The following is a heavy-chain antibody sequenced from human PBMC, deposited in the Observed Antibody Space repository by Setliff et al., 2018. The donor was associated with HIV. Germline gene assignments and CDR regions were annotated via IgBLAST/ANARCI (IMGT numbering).Heavy chain of an antibody. CDR3: ARDRPLAYCGGDCPSGGNAFDI. J-gene: IGHJ3*02. CDR2: ISAYNGNT. D-gene: IGHD2-21*02. V-gene: IGHV1-18*01. CDR1: GYTFTSYG. Sequence: ASVKVSCKASGYTFTSYGISWVRQAPGQGLEWMGWISAYNGNTNYAQKLQGRVTTTTDTSTSTAYMELRSLRSDDTAVYYCARDRPLAYCGGDCPSGGNAFDIWGQGTMVTV.